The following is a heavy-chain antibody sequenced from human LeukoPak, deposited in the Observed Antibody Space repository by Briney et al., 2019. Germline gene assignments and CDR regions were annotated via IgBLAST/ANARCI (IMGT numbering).Heavy chain of an antibody. CDR2: IKQDGSEK. D-gene: IGHD3-22*01. Sequence: GGSLRLSCAASGFTFSSYWMSWVRQAPGKGLEWVANIKQDGSEKYYVDSVKGRFTISRDNAKNPLYLQMNSLRAEDTAVYYCARAPRPIPYYYDSSGYYYMDVWGKGTTVTVSS. CDR3: ARAPRPIPYYYDSSGYYYMDV. V-gene: IGHV3-7*01. CDR1: GFTFSSYW. J-gene: IGHJ6*03.